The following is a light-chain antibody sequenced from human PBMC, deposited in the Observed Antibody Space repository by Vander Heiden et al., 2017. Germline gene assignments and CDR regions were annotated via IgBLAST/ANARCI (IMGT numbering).Light chain of an antibody. V-gene: IGKV3-20*01. CDR1: QSVSSSY. J-gene: IGKJ1*01. CDR3: QQYGSSPRT. Sequence: IVLPPSPGTLSLSPGERATLSCRASQSVSSSYLAGYQQKPGQAPRLLIYGASSRATGIPDRCSGRGSGTDFTLTISRLEPEDFAVYYCQQYGSSPRTFGQGTKVEIK. CDR2: GAS.